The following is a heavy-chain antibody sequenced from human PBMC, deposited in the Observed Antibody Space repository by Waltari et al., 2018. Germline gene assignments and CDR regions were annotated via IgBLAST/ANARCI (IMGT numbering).Heavy chain of an antibody. V-gene: IGHV4-39*07. J-gene: IGHJ4*02. D-gene: IGHD1-26*01. CDR2: IYYSGST. CDR1: GGSISSSSYY. CDR3: ARAFSGSSYCFDY. Sequence: QLQLQESGPGLVKPSETLSLTCTVSGGSISSSSYYWGWIRQPPGKGLEWIGSIYYSGSTSYNPSLKSRFTISVDTSKNQFSLKLSSVTAADTAVYYCARAFSGSSYCFDYWGQGTLVTVSS.